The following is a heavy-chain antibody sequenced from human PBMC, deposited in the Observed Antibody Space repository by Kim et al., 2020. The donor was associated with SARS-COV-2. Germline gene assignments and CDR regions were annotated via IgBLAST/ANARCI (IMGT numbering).Heavy chain of an antibody. D-gene: IGHD2-21*02. CDR3: AKDKVTAYIAPCFDY. CDR1: GFNFDDYI. J-gene: IGHJ4*02. V-gene: IGHV3-43*02. Sequence: GGSLRLSCAASGFNFDDYIMHWVRQAPGKGLEWVALISGDSGTTSYVDSVKGRFTISRDNSKKSLYLQMSSLRTEDTALYYCAKDKVTAYIAPCFDYWGQGTLVTVSS. CDR2: ISGDSGTT.